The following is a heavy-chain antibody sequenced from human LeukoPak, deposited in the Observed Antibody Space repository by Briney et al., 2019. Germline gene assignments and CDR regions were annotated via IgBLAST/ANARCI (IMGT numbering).Heavy chain of an antibody. CDR3: ARDRYYDSSGYYWFY. Sequence: ASVTVSYKASGGTFSNYGISCLRQAPGQGLEWMGGIIPIFGTANYAQKFQGRVTITADESTSTAYMELSSLRSEDTAVYYCARDRYYDSSGYYWFYWGQGTLVTVSS. CDR2: IIPIFGTA. CDR1: GGTFSNYG. J-gene: IGHJ4*02. V-gene: IGHV1-69*13. D-gene: IGHD3-22*01.